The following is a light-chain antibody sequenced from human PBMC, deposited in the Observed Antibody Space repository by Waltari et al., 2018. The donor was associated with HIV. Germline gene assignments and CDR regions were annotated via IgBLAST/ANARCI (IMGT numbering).Light chain of an antibody. J-gene: IGLJ1*01. CDR3: AAWDDSLNGLV. V-gene: IGLV1-44*01. CDR2: SNN. Sequence: QSVLTQPPSASGTPGQRVTISCSGSSSNIGSNTVNWYQQLPGTAPKLLIYSNNQRPSGGPVRCSGSKSGTSASLAISGLQSEDDADYYCAAWDDSLNGLVFGTGTKVTVL. CDR1: SSNIGSNT.